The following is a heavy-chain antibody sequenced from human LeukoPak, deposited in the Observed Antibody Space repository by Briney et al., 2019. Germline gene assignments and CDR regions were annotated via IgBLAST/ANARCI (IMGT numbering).Heavy chain of an antibody. CDR3: AMLYDYVWGSYRHDY. D-gene: IGHD3-16*02. Sequence: ASVKVCCKASGGTFSSYAISWVRQAPGQGVEWLGRIIPILGIANYAQKFQGRVTITADKSTSTAYMELSSLRSEDTAVYYCAMLYDYVWGSYRHDYWGQGTLVTVSS. CDR2: IIPILGIA. CDR1: GGTFSSYA. J-gene: IGHJ4*02. V-gene: IGHV1-69*04.